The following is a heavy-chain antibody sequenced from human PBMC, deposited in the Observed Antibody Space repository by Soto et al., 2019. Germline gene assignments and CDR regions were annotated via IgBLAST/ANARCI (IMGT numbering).Heavy chain of an antibody. J-gene: IGHJ4*02. Sequence: SETLSLTCTVSGGSISSGGYYWSWIRQHPGKGLEWIGYIYYSGSTYYNPSLKSRVTISVDTSKNQFSLKLSSVTAADTAVYYCARGRIEGHYGSGSYSYFDYWGQGTLVTVSS. CDR1: GGSISSGGYY. V-gene: IGHV4-31*03. CDR3: ARGRIEGHYGSGSYSYFDY. D-gene: IGHD3-10*01. CDR2: IYYSGST.